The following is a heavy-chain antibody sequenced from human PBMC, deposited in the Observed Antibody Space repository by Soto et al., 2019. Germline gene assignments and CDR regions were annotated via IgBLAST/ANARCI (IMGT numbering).Heavy chain of an antibody. CDR1: GFTFSTYA. V-gene: IGHV3-23*01. CDR2: ISGSSGGST. J-gene: IGHJ4*02. CDR3: AKVSRVPGGLRSLF. D-gene: IGHD3-16*01. Sequence: EVQLLESGGTLVQPGGSLRLSCAASGFTFSTYAMNWVRQAPGKGLEWVSYISGSSGGSTYYVDSVKGRFTISRDNSKNTLFLPMNSLRVEDTAVYYCAKVSRVPGGLRSLFWCQGSLFTVSS.